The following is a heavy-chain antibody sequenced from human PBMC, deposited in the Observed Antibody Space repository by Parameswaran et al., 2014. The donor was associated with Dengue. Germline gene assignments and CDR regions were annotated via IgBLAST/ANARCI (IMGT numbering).Heavy chain of an antibody. CDR2: IWYDGSNK. Sequence: WIRQPPGKGLEWVAVIWYDGSNKYYADSVKGRFTISRDNSKNTLYLQMNSLRAEDTAVYYCARDRHIVVVWSSGRGMDVWGPRDHGHRLL. J-gene: IGHJ6*01. D-gene: IGHD2-21*01. V-gene: IGHV3-33*01. CDR3: ARDRHIVVVWSSGRGMDV.